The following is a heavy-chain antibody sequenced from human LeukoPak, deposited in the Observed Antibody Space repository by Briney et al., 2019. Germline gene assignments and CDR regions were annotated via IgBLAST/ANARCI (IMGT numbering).Heavy chain of an antibody. CDR1: GYTFTGYY. CDR2: INPNSGGT. V-gene: IGHV1-2*02. CDR3: ARPSVLLWFGALLQSGHFDP. J-gene: IGHJ5*02. D-gene: IGHD3-10*01. Sequence: ASVKVSCKASGYTFTGYYMHWVRQAPGQGLEWMGWINPNSGGTNYAQKFQGRVTMTRDTSISTAYMELSRLRSDDTAVYYCARPSVLLWFGALLQSGHFDPWGQGTLVTVSS.